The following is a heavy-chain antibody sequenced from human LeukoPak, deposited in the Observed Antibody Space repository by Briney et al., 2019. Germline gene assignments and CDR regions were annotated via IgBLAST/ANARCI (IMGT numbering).Heavy chain of an antibody. J-gene: IGHJ6*03. D-gene: IGHD5-24*01. CDR1: GYTFTSYY. CDR3: ARDLNQSPGATELDYYYYYMDV. CDR2: INPSGGST. V-gene: IGHV1-46*01. Sequence: ASVKVSCKASGYTFTSYYMHWVRQAPGQGLEWMGIINPSGGSTSYAQKFQGRVTMTRDTSTSTVYMELSSLRSEDTAVYYCARDLNQSPGATELDYYYYYMDVWGKGTTVTVSS.